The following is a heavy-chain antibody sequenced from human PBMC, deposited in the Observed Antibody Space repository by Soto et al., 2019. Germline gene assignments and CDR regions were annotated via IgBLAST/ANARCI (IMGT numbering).Heavy chain of an antibody. V-gene: IGHV3-23*01. CDR2: ISVSGGST. Sequence: GSLRLSCAASGFTFSSYAMSWFRQAPGKGLEWVSSISVSGGSTYYADSVEGRFTISRDNSKSTLFLHMNSLRAEATAVYYCAKAAGSDYYPVDYWGQGTLVTVSS. J-gene: IGHJ4*02. D-gene: IGHD3-22*01. CDR1: GFTFSSYA. CDR3: AKAAGSDYYPVDY.